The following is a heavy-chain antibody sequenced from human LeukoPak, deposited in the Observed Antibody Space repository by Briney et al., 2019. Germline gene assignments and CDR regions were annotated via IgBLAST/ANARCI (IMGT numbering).Heavy chain of an antibody. CDR2: SGGDGGST. J-gene: IGHJ2*01. CDR1: GFSFSSYD. D-gene: IGHD4-23*01. V-gene: IGHV3-23*01. CDR3: AKALNSWYFDL. Sequence: PGRSLRLSCAASGFSFSSYDMSWVRQAPGKGLESVSASGGDGGSTYADSVKGRFTISRDNSKNTLYLQMNSLRAEDTATYYCAKALNSWYFDLWGRGNLVTVSS.